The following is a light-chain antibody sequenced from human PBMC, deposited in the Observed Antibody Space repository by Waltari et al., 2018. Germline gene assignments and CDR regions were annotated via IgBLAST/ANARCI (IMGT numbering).Light chain of an antibody. Sequence: SLPVTPGEPASISCRSSQSLLHSNGYNYLDWYLQKPGQSPQLLIYLGSNRASGVPDRFSGSGSGTDFTLKISRVEAEDVGVYYCMQSLRALWTFGQGTKVEIK. CDR2: LGS. V-gene: IGKV2-28*01. CDR1: QSLLHSNGYNY. CDR3: MQSLRALWT. J-gene: IGKJ1*01.